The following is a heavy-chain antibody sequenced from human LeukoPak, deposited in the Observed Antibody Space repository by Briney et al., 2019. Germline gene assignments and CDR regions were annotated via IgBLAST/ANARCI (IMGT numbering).Heavy chain of an antibody. CDR1: GFTFSNYG. V-gene: IGHV3-30*18. CDR3: AKEGTAQISTWYDY. Sequence: GGSLRLSCATSGFTFSNYGMHWVPQAPGKGLEWVAVVSYEGKSQYYADSVRGRFTISRDNSKNTLYLQMNSLRGEDAAVYYCAKEGTAQISTWYDYWGQGTLVTVSS. CDR2: VSYEGKSQ. D-gene: IGHD6-13*01. J-gene: IGHJ4*02.